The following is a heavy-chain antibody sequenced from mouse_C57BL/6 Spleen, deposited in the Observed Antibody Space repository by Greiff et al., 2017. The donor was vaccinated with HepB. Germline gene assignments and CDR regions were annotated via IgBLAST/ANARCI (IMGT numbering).Heavy chain of an antibody. Sequence: EVQLQQSGPVLVKPGASVKMSCKASGYTFTDYYMNWVKQSHGKSLEWIGVITPYNGGTSYNQKFMGKATLTVDKSSSTDYMELNSLTSEDSAVYYCASVDYDYDVFAYWGQGTLVTVSA. CDR3: ASVDYDYDVFAY. J-gene: IGHJ3*01. CDR1: GYTFTDYY. CDR2: ITPYNGGT. D-gene: IGHD2-4*01. V-gene: IGHV1-19*01.